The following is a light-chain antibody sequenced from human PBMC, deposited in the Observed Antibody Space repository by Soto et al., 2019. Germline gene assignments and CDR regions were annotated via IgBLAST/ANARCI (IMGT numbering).Light chain of an antibody. CDR3: QKYNSAPAEFT. CDR1: QGISNY. J-gene: IGKJ3*01. V-gene: IGKV1-27*01. CDR2: AAS. Sequence: DIQMTQSPSSLSASVGDRVTITCRASQGISNYLAWYQQKPGKVPKLLIYAASTLQSGVPSRFSGSGSGTDFTRTISSLQPEDVATYYCQKYNSAPAEFTFGPGTKVDIK.